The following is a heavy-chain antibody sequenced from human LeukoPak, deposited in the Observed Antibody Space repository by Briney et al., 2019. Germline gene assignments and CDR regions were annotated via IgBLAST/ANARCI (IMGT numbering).Heavy chain of an antibody. J-gene: IGHJ6*03. D-gene: IGHD6-19*01. CDR2: MNPNSGNT. CDR1: GYTFTSYD. CDR3: ARSCSPDYYYYMDV. V-gene: IGHV1-8*01. Sequence: ASVKVSCKASGYTFTSYDINWVRQATGQGLEWMGWMNPNSGNTGYAQKFQGRVTMTRNTSISTAYMELSSLRSEDTAVYYCARSCSPDYYYYMDVWGKGTTVTVSS.